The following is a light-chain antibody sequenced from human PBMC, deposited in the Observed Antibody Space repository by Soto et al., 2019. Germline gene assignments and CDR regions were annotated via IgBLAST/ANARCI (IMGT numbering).Light chain of an antibody. CDR1: QSVSSSY. J-gene: IGKJ1*01. CDR3: QLYGNSPWT. V-gene: IGKV3-20*01. CDR2: DTS. Sequence: EIVFTQSPCTLSLSTGERATLSCRASQSVSSSYLAWYQQKPGQAPRLLIYDTSTTATGIPDRFSGSGSGTDFTLTITRLEPEDFAVYYCQLYGNSPWTFGQGTKVDIK.